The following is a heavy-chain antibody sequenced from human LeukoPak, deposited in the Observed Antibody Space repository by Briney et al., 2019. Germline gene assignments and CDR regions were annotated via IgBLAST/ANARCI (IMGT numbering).Heavy chain of an antibody. D-gene: IGHD3-16*01. V-gene: IGHV1-2*02. CDR3: ARRFYYAMDV. CDR2: INPNSGDT. J-gene: IGHJ6*02. Sequence: ASVKVSCKASGYSFTGYFMQWVRQAPGQGLEWMGWINPNSGDTNYVQKFQGRVTMTRDTSISIAYMELSRLRSDDAAVYYCARRFYYAMDVWGQGTTVTVSS. CDR1: GYSFTGYF.